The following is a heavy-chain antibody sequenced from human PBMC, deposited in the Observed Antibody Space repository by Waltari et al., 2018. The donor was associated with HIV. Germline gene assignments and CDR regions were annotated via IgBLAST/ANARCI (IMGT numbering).Heavy chain of an antibody. CDR3: ARDTLNLYFGLDV. CDR1: GFPFRDYA. V-gene: IGHV3-48*02. Sequence: EVQLEESGGSFVQPGGSLRLPCAASGFPFRDYAMNWVRQAPGKGLEWISYISSTSFNIKYADSVKGRFTISRDNTKNSLDLEMNNLRDGDTAVYYCARDTLNLYFGLDVWGRGTAVTVSS. J-gene: IGHJ6*02. CDR2: ISSTSFNI.